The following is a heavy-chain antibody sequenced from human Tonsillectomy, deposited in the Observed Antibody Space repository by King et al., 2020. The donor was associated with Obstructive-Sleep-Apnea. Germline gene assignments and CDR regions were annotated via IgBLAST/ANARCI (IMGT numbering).Heavy chain of an antibody. CDR3: ARDYASTGTTGYYGIDY. CDR2: MRQEGGDM. Sequence: VQLVESGGGLVQPGGSLRLSCAASGFTFSAYWMSWVRQAPGKGLEWVANMRQEGGDMYYVDAVKGRFTISRDNAKNSLYLQKNSLRAEDTAVYYCARDYASTGTTGYYGIDYWGQGTLVTVSS. D-gene: IGHD3-9*01. CDR1: GFTFSAYW. J-gene: IGHJ4*02. V-gene: IGHV3-7*01.